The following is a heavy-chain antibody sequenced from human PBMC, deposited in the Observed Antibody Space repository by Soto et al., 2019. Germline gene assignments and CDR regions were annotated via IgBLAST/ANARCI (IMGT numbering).Heavy chain of an antibody. D-gene: IGHD2-15*01. CDR2: LYYSGNT. Sequence: TLSFACAFSGGSASTPYWTWVRQPPGKGLEWIGYLYYSGNTNYNPSLKSRVTISVYASKNQVSLRLTSVTAADTAVYSCARVGGVAARTFGDWGQGTVVIGSS. CDR1: GGSASTPY. J-gene: IGHJ4*02. CDR3: ARVGGVAARTFGD. V-gene: IGHV4-59*02.